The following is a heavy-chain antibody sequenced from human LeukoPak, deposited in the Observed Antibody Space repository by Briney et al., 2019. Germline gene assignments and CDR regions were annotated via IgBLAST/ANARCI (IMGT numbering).Heavy chain of an antibody. CDR2: ITYDGRT. V-gene: IGHV4-34*01. Sequence: SETLSLTCAVFGGSFDGYYWSWIHQSPGKGLEWIGEITYDGRTKYNPSLRSRVSISVDTSKIQFSLNLTSVTAADTAIYYCARGLASGYPPIPFDFWGQGTQVTVSS. J-gene: IGHJ4*02. D-gene: IGHD3-3*01. CDR3: ARGLASGYPPIPFDF. CDR1: GGSFDGYY.